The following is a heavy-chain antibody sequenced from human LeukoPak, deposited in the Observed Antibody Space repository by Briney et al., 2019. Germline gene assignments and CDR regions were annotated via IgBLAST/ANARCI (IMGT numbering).Heavy chain of an antibody. D-gene: IGHD6-19*01. J-gene: IGHJ4*02. CDR3: AKFSGWYREPDY. Sequence: PGGSLRLSCAASGFTFSSYAMSWVRQAPGKGLEWVSAISGSGGSTYYADSVKGRFTISRGNSKNTLYLQMNSLRAEDTAVYYCAKFSGWYREPDYWGQGTLVTVSS. CDR1: GFTFSSYA. CDR2: ISGSGGST. V-gene: IGHV3-23*01.